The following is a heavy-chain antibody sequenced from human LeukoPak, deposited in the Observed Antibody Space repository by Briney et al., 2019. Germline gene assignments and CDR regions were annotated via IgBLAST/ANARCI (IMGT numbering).Heavy chain of an antibody. Sequence: PGGSLRLSCAASGFTFSSYAISWVRQAPGKGLEGVSAISGSGGSTYYADSVKGRFTISRDNSKNTLYLQMNSLRAEDTAVYYCAKLYSSSYYFDYWGQGTLVTVSS. CDR3: AKLYSSSYYFDY. CDR1: GFTFSSYA. CDR2: ISGSGGST. J-gene: IGHJ4*02. D-gene: IGHD6-6*01. V-gene: IGHV3-23*01.